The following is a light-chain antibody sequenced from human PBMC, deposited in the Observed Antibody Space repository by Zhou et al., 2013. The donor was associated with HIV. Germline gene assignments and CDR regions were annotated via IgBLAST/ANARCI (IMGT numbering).Light chain of an antibody. CDR2: DAS. Sequence: DIQMTQSPSSLSASVGDRVTITCQASQDISTYLNWYQQKPGKAPKLLIYDASNLETGVPSRFSGSGSGTDFTFTISSLQPEDIATYYCQQYDNLPSIRLGQ. CDR1: QDISTY. J-gene: IGKJ2*01. V-gene: IGKV1-33*01. CDR3: QQYDNLPSIR.